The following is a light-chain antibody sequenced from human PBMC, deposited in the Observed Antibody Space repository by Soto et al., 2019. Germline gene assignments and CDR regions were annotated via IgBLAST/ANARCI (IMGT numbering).Light chain of an antibody. Sequence: QSVLTQPRSVSGSPGQSVTISCTGTSSDVGGYNYVSWYQQHPGKAPKLMIYDVTKRPSGVPDRFSGSKSDNTASLTISGLQAEDEADYYCCSYAGTYIVVFGTGTKVIVL. CDR2: DVT. CDR3: CSYAGTYIVV. CDR1: SSDVGGYNY. J-gene: IGLJ1*01. V-gene: IGLV2-11*01.